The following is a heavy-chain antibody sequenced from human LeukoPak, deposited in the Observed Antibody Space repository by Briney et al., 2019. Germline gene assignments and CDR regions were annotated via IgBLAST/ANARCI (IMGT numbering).Heavy chain of an antibody. CDR2: IYPGDSDT. CDR1: GYSFISYW. J-gene: IGHJ4*02. D-gene: IGHD4-23*01. Sequence: GESLKISCKVSGYSFISYWIGWVRQMPDKGLESLGMIYPGDSDTRYSSSFQGLVTLSVDKSITTAYLQWSSLKASDTAIYYCARLDYAGNPFDNWGPGTLVTVSS. CDR3: ARLDYAGNPFDN. V-gene: IGHV5-51*01.